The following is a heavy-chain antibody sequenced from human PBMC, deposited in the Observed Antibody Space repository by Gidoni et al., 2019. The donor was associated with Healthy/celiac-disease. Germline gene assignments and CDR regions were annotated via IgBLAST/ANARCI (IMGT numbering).Heavy chain of an antibody. V-gene: IGHV3-33*01. D-gene: IGHD6-19*01. CDR3: ARDKVAVAVAFGSGMDV. Sequence: QVQLVESGGGVVQPGRSLRLSCAASGFTFRSYGMHWVRQAPGKGLEWVAVIWYDGSKKYYADSVKGRFTISRDNSKNTLYLQMNSLRAEDTAVYYCARDKVAVAVAFGSGMDVWGQGTTVTVSS. J-gene: IGHJ6*02. CDR1: GFTFRSYG. CDR2: IWYDGSKK.